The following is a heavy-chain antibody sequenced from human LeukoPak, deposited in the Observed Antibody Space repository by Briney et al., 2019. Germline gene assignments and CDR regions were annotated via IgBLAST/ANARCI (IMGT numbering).Heavy chain of an antibody. CDR2: ISPDASNK. Sequence: PGGSLRLSCAASGFTFNNYGIHWVRQAPGKGLEWKSFISPDASNKYYADSVKGRFTISRDNSRNTLSLQMNSLRPEDTAVYYCAREGHGGYDGERGGAFDIWGQGTTVTVSS. D-gene: IGHD3-10*01. CDR3: AREGHGGYDGERGGAFDI. J-gene: IGHJ3*02. V-gene: IGHV3-30*03. CDR1: GFTFNNYG.